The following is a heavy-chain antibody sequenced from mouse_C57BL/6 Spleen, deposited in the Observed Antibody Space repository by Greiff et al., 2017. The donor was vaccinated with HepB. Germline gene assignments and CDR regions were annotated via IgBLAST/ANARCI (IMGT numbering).Heavy chain of an antibody. V-gene: IGHV5-4*03. J-gene: IGHJ2*01. CDR3: ARGGHDGFPY. CDR1: GFTFSSYA. CDR2: ISDGGSYT. D-gene: IGHD2-3*01. Sequence: EVMLVESGGGLVKPGGSLKLSCAASGFTFSSYAMSWVRQTPEKRLEWVATISDGGSYTYYPDNVKGRFTISRDNAKNNLYLQMSHLKSEDTAMYYCARGGHDGFPYWGQGTTLTVSS.